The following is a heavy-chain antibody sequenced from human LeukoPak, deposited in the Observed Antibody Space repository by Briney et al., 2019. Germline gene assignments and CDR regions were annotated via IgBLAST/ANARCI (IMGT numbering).Heavy chain of an antibody. CDR2: ISSDSRTI. J-gene: IGHJ4*02. V-gene: IGHV3-48*04. CDR3: ARDYLRLGDG. Sequence: SGGSLRLSCAASGFTFDGYAMHWVRQAPGKGLEWVSYISSDSRTIHYADSVRGRFTISRDNTKNSLYLQMNSLRAEDTAVYYCARDYLRLGDGWGQGTLVTVSS. D-gene: IGHD3-10*02. CDR1: GFTFDGYA.